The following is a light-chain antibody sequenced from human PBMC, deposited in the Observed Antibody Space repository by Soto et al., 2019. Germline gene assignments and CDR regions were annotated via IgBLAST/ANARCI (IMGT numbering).Light chain of an antibody. Sequence: QSVLTQPPSLSAAPGQTVTISCSGSISNIGGNSVSWYQQLPVTAPKLLIYDDNKRPSGIPDRFSGSKSGTSATLGITGFQTGDEADYYCGSWDSSLSAYVYGTGTKVTVL. CDR3: GSWDSSLSAYV. J-gene: IGLJ1*01. CDR1: ISNIGGNS. CDR2: DDN. V-gene: IGLV1-51*01.